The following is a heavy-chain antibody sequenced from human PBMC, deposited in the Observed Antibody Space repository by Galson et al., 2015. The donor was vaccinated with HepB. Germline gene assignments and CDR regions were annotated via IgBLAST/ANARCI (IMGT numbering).Heavy chain of an antibody. CDR3: AKGGVFGGPYYFHY. J-gene: IGHJ4*02. CDR2: ISGSGGST. D-gene: IGHD2-21*01. Sequence: SLRLSCAASGFTFSSYAMGWVRQAPGKGLEWVSTISGSGGSTYYADSVKGRFTISRDNSKNTLYLQMNSLRAEDTAVYFCAKGGVFGGPYYFHYWGQGTLVPVSS. CDR1: GFTFSSYA. V-gene: IGHV3-23*01.